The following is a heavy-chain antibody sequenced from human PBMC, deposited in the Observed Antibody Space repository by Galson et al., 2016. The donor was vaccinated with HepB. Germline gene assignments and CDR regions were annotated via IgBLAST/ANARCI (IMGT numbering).Heavy chain of an antibody. Sequence: SLRLSCAASGFTFSSQWMHWVRQVPGKGPVWVSGINSDGTTTNYADSVKGRFTISRDNAKSTLFLQMNGPRAEDTGVYHCTGPAGSTEYYFDHWGQGTPVTASS. CDR1: GFTFSSQW. D-gene: IGHD2/OR15-2a*01. V-gene: IGHV3-74*01. J-gene: IGHJ4*02. CDR2: INSDGTTT. CDR3: TGPAGSTEYYFDH.